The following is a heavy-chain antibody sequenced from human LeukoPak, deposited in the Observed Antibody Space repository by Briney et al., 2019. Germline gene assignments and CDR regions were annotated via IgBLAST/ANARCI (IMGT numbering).Heavy chain of an antibody. Sequence: GGSLRLSCAASGFTFSSYSMNWVRQAPGKGLEWVSYISSSSSTIYYADSVKGRFTISRDNAKNSLYLQMNSVRAEDTALYYCARASYYYDTSGLGAFDVWGQGTTVVVSS. D-gene: IGHD3-22*01. CDR1: GFTFSSYS. CDR3: ARASYYYDTSGLGAFDV. CDR2: ISSSSSTI. V-gene: IGHV3-48*04. J-gene: IGHJ3*01.